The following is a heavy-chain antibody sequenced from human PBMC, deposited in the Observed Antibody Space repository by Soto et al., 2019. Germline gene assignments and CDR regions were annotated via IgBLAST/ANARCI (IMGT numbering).Heavy chain of an antibody. D-gene: IGHD4-4*01. CDR3: ARLVSLLQPIDS. CDR1: GYTFTNYW. J-gene: IGHJ5*01. CDR2: IFPRDFDV. Sequence: ESLKISCQTSGYTFTNYWIGWVRQMPGGGLEWLGLIFPRDFDVRYSPSFEGQVTISADRSTATASLQWRSLEASDSALYFCARLVSLLQPIDSWGQGTPVTVSS. V-gene: IGHV5-51*01.